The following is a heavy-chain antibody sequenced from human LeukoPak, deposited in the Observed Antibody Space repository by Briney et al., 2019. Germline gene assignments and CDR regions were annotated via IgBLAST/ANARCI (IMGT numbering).Heavy chain of an antibody. D-gene: IGHD6-13*01. CDR3: ARPRIAAAGQVYFQH. V-gene: IGHV4-34*01. Sequence: PSETLSLTCAVYGGSFSGYYWSWIRQPPGKGLEWIGEINHSGSTNYNPSLKSRVTISVDTSKNQFSLKLSSVTAADTAVYYCARPRIAAAGQVYFQHWGQGTLVTVSP. J-gene: IGHJ1*01. CDR1: GGSFSGYY. CDR2: INHSGST.